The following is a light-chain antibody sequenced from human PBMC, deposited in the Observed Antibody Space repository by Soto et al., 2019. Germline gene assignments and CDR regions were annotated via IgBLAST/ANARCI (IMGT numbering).Light chain of an antibody. Sequence: EIGLTQSPGTLSLSPGERATLSCRASQSVSSNYLAWYQQKPGQAPRVLIYGASSRTTGIPDRFSGSGSGTDFTLTISRLEPEDFAVYYCQQYHNSPLTFGQGTKVEIK. CDR2: GAS. CDR3: QQYHNSPLT. V-gene: IGKV3-20*01. CDR1: QSVSSNY. J-gene: IGKJ1*01.